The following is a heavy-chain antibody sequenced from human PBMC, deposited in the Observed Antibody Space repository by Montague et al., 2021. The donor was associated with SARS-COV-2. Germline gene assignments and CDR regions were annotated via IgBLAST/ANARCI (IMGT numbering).Heavy chain of an antibody. V-gene: IGHV4-34*01. CDR2: INNSGST. CDR3: ARGRIEVSMIVVVLTGASYYMDV. CDR1: GGSFSGHY. D-gene: IGHD3-22*01. J-gene: IGHJ6*03. Sequence: SETLSLTCAVYGGSFSGHYWSWIRQPPGKGLEWIGEINNSGSTNYNLSLKSRVTISVDTSKNQLSLKLHSVTAADTAVYYCARGRIEVSMIVVVLTGASYYMDVWGKGTTVTVSS.